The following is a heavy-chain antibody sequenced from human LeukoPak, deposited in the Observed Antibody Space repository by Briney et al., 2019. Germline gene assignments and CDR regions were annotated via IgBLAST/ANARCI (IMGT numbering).Heavy chain of an antibody. CDR2: ISGSGGNT. V-gene: IGHV3-23*01. CDR1: GFTFSSYA. CDR3: AKFAAPKPRVGATDY. J-gene: IGHJ4*02. D-gene: IGHD1-26*01. Sequence: GGSLRLSCAASGFTFSSYAMSWVRQAPGKGLEWVSGISGSGGNTYYAASAKGRFTISRDNSKNTLYLQMNSLRAEDTAVYYCAKFAAPKPRVGATDYWGQGTLVTVSS.